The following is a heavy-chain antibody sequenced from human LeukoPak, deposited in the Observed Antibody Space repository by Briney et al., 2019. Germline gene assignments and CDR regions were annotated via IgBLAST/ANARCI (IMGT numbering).Heavy chain of an antibody. V-gene: IGHV3-11*06. CDR3: ARQGLYDSSDFWTFQH. CDR1: GFSFSDYY. Sequence: GGSLRLSCAASGFSFSDYYMGWIRQTPEEGLEWLSYISSSSDYKNYADSLKGRFTISRDNAKNSVYLQMNSLRAEDTAVYYCARQGLYDSSDFWTFQHWGQGTLVTVSS. D-gene: IGHD3/OR15-3a*01. CDR2: ISSSSDYK. J-gene: IGHJ1*01.